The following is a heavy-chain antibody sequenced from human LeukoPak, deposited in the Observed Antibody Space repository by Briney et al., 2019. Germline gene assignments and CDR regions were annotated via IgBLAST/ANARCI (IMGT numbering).Heavy chain of an antibody. CDR2: IIPIFGTA. D-gene: IGHD4/OR15-4a*01. Sequence: GASVKVSCKASGYTFTKYLMNWVRQAPGQGLEWMGGIIPIFGTANYAQKFQGRVTITADESTSTAYMELSSLRSEDTAVYYCARHTILTTEGEFDYWGQGTLVTVSS. V-gene: IGHV1-69*13. CDR3: ARHTILTTEGEFDY. J-gene: IGHJ4*02. CDR1: GYTFTKYL.